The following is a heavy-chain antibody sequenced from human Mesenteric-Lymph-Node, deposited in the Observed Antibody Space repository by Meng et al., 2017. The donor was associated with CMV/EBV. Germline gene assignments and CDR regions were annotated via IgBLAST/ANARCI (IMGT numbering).Heavy chain of an antibody. D-gene: IGHD3-9*01. CDR2: IYNSGST. CDR1: GGSISSYY. J-gene: IGHJ6*02. V-gene: IGHV4-59*01. CDR3: ARAKTYYDVLTDDAYYHYGMDV. Sequence: GSLRLSCTVSGGSISSYYWSWIRQPPGKGLEWIGHIYNSGSTYYNPSLKSRVSISVDLSKNQFSLRLSSVTAADTAVYYCARAKTYYDVLTDDAYYHYGMDVWGQGTTVTVSS.